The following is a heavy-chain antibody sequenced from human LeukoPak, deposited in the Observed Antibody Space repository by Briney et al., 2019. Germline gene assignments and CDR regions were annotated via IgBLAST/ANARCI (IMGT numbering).Heavy chain of an antibody. J-gene: IGHJ4*02. D-gene: IGHD1-26*01. Sequence: GVSLTLPCAASGLTFSSYDIHWVRQAPGKGLEWVAVIAYDGSNTYYADSVKGRFTISRDNSMNTLFLQMNSLRAEDTAVYYCAKDESSGSYFVDWGQGTLVTVSS. CDR2: IAYDGSNT. CDR1: GLTFSSYD. V-gene: IGHV3-30*04. CDR3: AKDESSGSYFVD.